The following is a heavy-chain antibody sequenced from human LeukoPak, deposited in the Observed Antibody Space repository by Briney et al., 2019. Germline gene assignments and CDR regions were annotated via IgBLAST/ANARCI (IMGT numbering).Heavy chain of an antibody. CDR1: GGSISSYY. D-gene: IGHD2-15*01. V-gene: IGHV4-59*04. CDR3: ATSTGWYDGGFDY. Sequence: PSETLSLTCTVSGGSISSYYWSWIWQPPGKGLEWIGYIYHSGSTYYNPSLKSRVTISVDRSKNQFSLKLSSVTAADTAVYYCATSTGWYDGGFDYWGQGTLVTVSS. CDR2: IYHSGST. J-gene: IGHJ4*02.